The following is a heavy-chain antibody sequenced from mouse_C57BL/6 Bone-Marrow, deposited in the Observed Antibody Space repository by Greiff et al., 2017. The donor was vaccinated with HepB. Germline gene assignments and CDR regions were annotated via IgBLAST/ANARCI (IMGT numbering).Heavy chain of an antibody. D-gene: IGHD5-5*01. Sequence: QVTLKVSGPGILQPSQTLSLTCSFSGFSLSTFGMGVGWIRQPSGNGLVWLAHIWWDDDKYYNPALKSRLTISKDTAKDQVFLKIANVDTADTATYYCARVSYLWYFDVWGTGTTVTGSS. CDR2: IWWDDDK. CDR1: GFSLSTFGMG. CDR3: ARVSYLWYFDV. J-gene: IGHJ1*03. V-gene: IGHV8-8*01.